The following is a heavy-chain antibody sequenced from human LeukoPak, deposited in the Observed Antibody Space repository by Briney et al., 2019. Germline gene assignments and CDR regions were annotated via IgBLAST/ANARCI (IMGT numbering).Heavy chain of an antibody. CDR3: ARALGEYVAFDI. Sequence: ASVKVSFKASGYTFTSYAMHWVRQAPGQRLEWMGWINAGNGNTKYSQKFQGRVTITRDTSASTAYMELSSLRSEDTAVYYCARALGEYVAFDIWGQGTMVTVSS. CDR1: GYTFTSYA. V-gene: IGHV1-3*01. D-gene: IGHD3-16*01. CDR2: INAGNGNT. J-gene: IGHJ3*02.